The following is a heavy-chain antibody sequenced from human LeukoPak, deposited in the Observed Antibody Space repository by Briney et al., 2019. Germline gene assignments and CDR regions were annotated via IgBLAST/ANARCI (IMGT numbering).Heavy chain of an antibody. D-gene: IGHD6-19*01. J-gene: IGHJ4*02. CDR2: ISTSSIYI. CDR1: GFIFSSYS. CDR3: ARDPSIAVEFDY. Sequence: GGSLRLSCAVSGFIFSSYSMNWVRQAPGKGLEWVSSISTSSIYIYYADSVKGRFTISRDNAKNSLYLQMNSLRAEDTAVYYCARDPSIAVEFDYWGQGTLVTVSS. V-gene: IGHV3-21*01.